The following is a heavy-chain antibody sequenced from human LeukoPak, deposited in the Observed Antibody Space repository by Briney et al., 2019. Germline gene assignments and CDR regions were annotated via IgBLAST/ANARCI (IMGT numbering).Heavy chain of an antibody. CDR2: IRYDGSNK. J-gene: IGHJ4*02. V-gene: IGHV3-30*02. CDR3: APGKGSSGSYPRLFDY. Sequence: PGGSLRLSCAASGFTFSSYGMHWVRQAPGKGLEWVAFIRYDGSNKYYADSVKGRFTISRDNSKNTLYLQMNSLRAEDTAVYYCAPGKGSSGSYPRLFDYWGQGTLVTVSS. D-gene: IGHD3-10*01. CDR1: GFTFSSYG.